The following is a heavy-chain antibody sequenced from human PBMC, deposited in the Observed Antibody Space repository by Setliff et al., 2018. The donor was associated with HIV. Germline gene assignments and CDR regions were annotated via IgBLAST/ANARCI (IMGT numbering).Heavy chain of an antibody. CDR2: INPSGGTI. CDR3: ARADSSNWYHVDY. V-gene: IGHV1-46*01. J-gene: IGHJ4*02. D-gene: IGHD6-13*01. CDR1: GYRFTSYY. Sequence: GASVKVSCKASGYRFTSYYIHWVRQAPGQGLEWMGIINPSGGTINYSQKFQGRVTMTRDTSTSTVHMELSSLRSEDTAVYYCARADSSNWYHVDYWGQGTLVTVSS.